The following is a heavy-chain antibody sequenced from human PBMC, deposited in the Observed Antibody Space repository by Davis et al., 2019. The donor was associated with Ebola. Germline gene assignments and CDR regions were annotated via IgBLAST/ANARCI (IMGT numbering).Heavy chain of an antibody. CDR1: GYTFTTYG. D-gene: IGHD6-13*01. Sequence: ASVKVSCKASGYTFTTYGISWVRQAPGQGLEWVGWISRSSGKTNYAQKFQGRVTMTTDTSTSTAYMELRSLRSDDTATYYCARPLYGNSWFGYVFDIWGQGTMVIVSS. CDR3: ARPLYGNSWFGYVFDI. J-gene: IGHJ3*02. CDR2: ISRSSGKT. V-gene: IGHV1-18*01.